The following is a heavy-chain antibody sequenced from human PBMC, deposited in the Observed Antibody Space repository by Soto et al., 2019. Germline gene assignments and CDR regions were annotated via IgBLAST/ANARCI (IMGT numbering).Heavy chain of an antibody. CDR2: TRNKANSYTT. CDR3: AKTFYASGSYFLDY. CDR1: GFTFSVHY. V-gene: IGHV3-72*01. Sequence: EVQLVESGGGLIEPGGSRRLSCAASGFTFSVHYMDWVRKAPGKGLERVGRTRNKANSYTTEYAATVIGRFTISRDDSKNSVFLQLNSLKSEDTAVYFCAKTFYASGSYFLDYWGQGTLVTVSS. D-gene: IGHD3-10*01. J-gene: IGHJ4*02.